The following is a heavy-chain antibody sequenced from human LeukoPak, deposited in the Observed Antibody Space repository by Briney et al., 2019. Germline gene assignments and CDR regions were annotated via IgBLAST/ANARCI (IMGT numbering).Heavy chain of an antibody. CDR2: IYYSGST. V-gene: IGHV4-59*01. J-gene: IGHJ3*02. CDR1: GGSISSYY. CDR3: ARHTRGYDAFDI. D-gene: IGHD2-15*01. Sequence: SETLSLTCTVSGGSISSYYWSWIRQPPGKGLEWIGYIYYSGSTNYNPSLKSRVTISVDTSKNQFSLKLSSVTAADTAVYYCARHTRGYDAFDIWGQGTMVTVSS.